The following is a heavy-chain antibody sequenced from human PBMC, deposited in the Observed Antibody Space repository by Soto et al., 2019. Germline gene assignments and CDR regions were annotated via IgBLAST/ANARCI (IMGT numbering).Heavy chain of an antibody. CDR3: ARHIDYGDSRPYFDY. CDR2: IYYSGST. J-gene: IGHJ4*02. V-gene: IGHV4-39*01. Sequence: TLSLTCTVSGGSISSSSYYWGWIRQPPGKGLEWIGSIYYSGSTYYNPSLKSRVTISVDTSKNQFSLKLSSVTAADTAVYYCARHIDYGDSRPYFDYWGQGTLVTVSS. CDR1: GGSISSSSYY. D-gene: IGHD4-17*01.